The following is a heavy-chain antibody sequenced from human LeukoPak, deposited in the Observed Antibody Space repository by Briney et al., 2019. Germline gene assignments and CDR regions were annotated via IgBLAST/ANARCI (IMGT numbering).Heavy chain of an antibody. J-gene: IGHJ4*02. CDR3: AKDDDGYY. CDR2: IKEDGSAK. V-gene: IGHV3-7*01. Sequence: GGSLRLSCAASGFTFSKSWMSWVRQTPEKGLEWVANIKEDGSAKYHADSVKGRFTISRDNAKNSLYLQMNSLRADDTAIYYCAKDDDGYYWGQGILVTVSS. D-gene: IGHD3-3*01. CDR1: GFTFSKSW.